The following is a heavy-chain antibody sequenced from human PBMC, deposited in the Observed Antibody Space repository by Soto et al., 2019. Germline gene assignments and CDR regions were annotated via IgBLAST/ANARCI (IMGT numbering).Heavy chain of an antibody. CDR3: ERERYQVISDGMDV. D-gene: IGHD2-2*01. CDR1: GYTFTGYY. CDR2: INPESGGT. J-gene: IGHJ6*02. Sequence: ASVKVSCKASGYTFTGYYVHWVREAPGQGLEWMGWINPESGGTSYAQKFQGRVTLSRDTSINTAYLELSRLRFDDAEVPLCERERYQVISDGMDVWGQGATVTVSS. V-gene: IGHV1-2*02.